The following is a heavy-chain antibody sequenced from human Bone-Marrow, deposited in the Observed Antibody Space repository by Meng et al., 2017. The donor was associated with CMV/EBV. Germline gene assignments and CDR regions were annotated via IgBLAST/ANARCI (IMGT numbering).Heavy chain of an antibody. Sequence: SETLSLTCAVYGGSFSGYYWTWIRQPPGKGLEWIGEINHSGSTNYNPSLKSRVTISVDTSKNQFSLRLSSVTAEDTAIYYCAKDPPRVVPAAVDYWGQGTLVTVSS. CDR2: INHSGST. CDR1: GGSFSGYY. J-gene: IGHJ4*02. V-gene: IGHV4-34*01. CDR3: AKDPPRVVPAAVDY. D-gene: IGHD2-2*01.